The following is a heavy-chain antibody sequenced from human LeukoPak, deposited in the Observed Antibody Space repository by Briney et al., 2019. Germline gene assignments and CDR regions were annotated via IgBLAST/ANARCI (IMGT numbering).Heavy chain of an antibody. CDR2: INHRGST. CDR1: GGSFSGYY. J-gene: IGHJ5*02. CDR3: ARKSGDYGDFGFDP. V-gene: IGHV4-34*01. Sequence: SETLSLTCAVYGGSFSGYYWSWIRQPPGKGLEWIGEINHRGSTNYNPSLKSRVTISVDTSKNQFSLKLSSVTAADTAVYYCARKSGDYGDFGFDPWGQGTLVTVSS. D-gene: IGHD4-17*01.